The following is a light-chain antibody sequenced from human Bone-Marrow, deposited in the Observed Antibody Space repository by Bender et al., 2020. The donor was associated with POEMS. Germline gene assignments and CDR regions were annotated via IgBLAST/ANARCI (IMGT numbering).Light chain of an antibody. Sequence: QSVLTQPPSASGTPGQRFTISCSGSNSNIGTNAVNWYQQFPGTAPKLLIYSDNQRPSGVPDRFYAFKSGTAASLAISGLQAEDEADYYCSSHTGSSTYVFGTGTKVTVL. CDR2: SDN. CDR3: SSHTGSSTYV. J-gene: IGLJ1*01. CDR1: NSNIGTNA. V-gene: IGLV1-44*01.